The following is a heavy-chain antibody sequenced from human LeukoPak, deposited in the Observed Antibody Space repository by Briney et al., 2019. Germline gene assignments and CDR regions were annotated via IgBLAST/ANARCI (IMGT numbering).Heavy chain of an antibody. Sequence: GGSLRLSCVASGFTFSGYGMHWVRQAPGKGLEWVAFIRYDGSNKYYADSVKGRFTISRDNSKNTLYLQMNRLRAEDTAVYYCAKDQMVYATYFDYWGQGTLVTVSS. J-gene: IGHJ4*02. D-gene: IGHD2-8*01. CDR1: GFTFSGYG. CDR2: IRYDGSNK. CDR3: AKDQMVYATYFDY. V-gene: IGHV3-30*02.